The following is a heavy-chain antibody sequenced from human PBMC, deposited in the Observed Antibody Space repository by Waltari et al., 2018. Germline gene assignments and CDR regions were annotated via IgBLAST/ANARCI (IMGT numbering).Heavy chain of an antibody. D-gene: IGHD6-19*01. CDR2: VDPEDGET. V-gene: IGHV1-69-2*01. J-gene: IGHJ1*01. CDR3: ATKMSDQWLRE. Sequence: EVHLVQSGAEVKRPGATVKISCKASGYTFTEYYLHWVRQAPGKGLGWMGHVDPEDGETEISDKFQGRVAMTADTSTETAYIEVRSLTSDDMAVYYCATKMSDQWLREWGQGTLVTVSS. CDR1: GYTFTEYY.